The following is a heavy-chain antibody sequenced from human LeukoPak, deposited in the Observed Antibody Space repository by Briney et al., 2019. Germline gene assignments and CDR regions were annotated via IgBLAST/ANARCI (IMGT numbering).Heavy chain of an antibody. CDR2: FSYSGNT. J-gene: IGHJ4*02. CDR3: ARVPARRVVTTPTYFDF. V-gene: IGHV4-59*01. Sequence: SETLSLTCTVSGGSISSYYWSWIRQPPGKGLEWIGYFSYSGNTNYNPSLRSRVTISVDTSKNQFSLKLSSVTAADTAVYYCARVPARRVVTTPTYFDFWGQGTLVTVSS. D-gene: IGHD2-21*02. CDR1: GGSISSYY.